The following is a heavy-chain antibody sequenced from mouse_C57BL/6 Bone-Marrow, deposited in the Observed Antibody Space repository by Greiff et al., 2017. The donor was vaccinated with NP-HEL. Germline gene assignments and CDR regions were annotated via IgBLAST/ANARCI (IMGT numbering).Heavy chain of an antibody. J-gene: IGHJ2*01. V-gene: IGHV1-82*01. D-gene: IGHD2-2*01. Sequence: QVQLKQSGPELVKPGASVKISCKASGYAFSSSWMNWVKQRPGKGLEWIGRIYPGDGDTNYNGKFKGKATLTADKSSSTAYMQLSSLTSEDSAVYFCARDPGYDRCDDGGQGTTLTVSS. CDR3: ARDPGYDRCDD. CDR1: GYAFSSSW. CDR2: IYPGDGDT.